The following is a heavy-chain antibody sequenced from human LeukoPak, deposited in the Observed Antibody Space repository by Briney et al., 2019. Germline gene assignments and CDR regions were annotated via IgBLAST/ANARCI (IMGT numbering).Heavy chain of an antibody. CDR2: IYCSGST. J-gene: IGHJ3*02. Sequence: QVQLQESGPGLVKPSETLSLTCTLSGGSISTYYWSWVRQPPRKGLEWLGHIYCSGSTNYNPSLKSRVTISVDTSKNQFSLQLSSVTAADTAVYYCARHYYDSSGYYKRAFDIWGQGTMVTVSS. CDR3: ARHYYDSSGYYKRAFDI. D-gene: IGHD3-22*01. V-gene: IGHV4-59*08. CDR1: GGSISTYY.